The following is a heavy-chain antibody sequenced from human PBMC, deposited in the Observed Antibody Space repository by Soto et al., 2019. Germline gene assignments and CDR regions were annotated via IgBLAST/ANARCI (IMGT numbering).Heavy chain of an antibody. CDR1: GYSFTSYW. J-gene: IGHJ6*02. V-gene: IGHV5-51*01. CDR3: ARSGRFGELLKRPYYYYGTDV. Sequence: GESLKISCKGSGYSFTSYWIGWVRQMPGKGLEWMGIIYPGDSDTRYSPSFQGQVTISADKSISTAYLQWSSLKASDTAMYYCARSGRFGELLKRPYYYYGTDVWGQGTTVTVSS. CDR2: IYPGDSDT. D-gene: IGHD3-10*01.